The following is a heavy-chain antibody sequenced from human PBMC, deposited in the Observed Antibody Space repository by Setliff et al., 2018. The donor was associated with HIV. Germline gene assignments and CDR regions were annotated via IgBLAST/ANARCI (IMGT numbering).Heavy chain of an antibody. V-gene: IGHV4-30-4*08. CDR3: ARENIFFDSRIAYNWFDP. J-gene: IGHJ5*02. CDR2: IYYSGST. CDR1: GGSIRSGDYY. Sequence: SETLSLTCTVSGGSIRSGDYYWSWIRQPPGKGLEWIGYIYYSGSTHYSPSLKSRVTISGDTSKNQFSLKLSSVAAADTAVYYCARENIFFDSRIAYNWFDPWGRGTLVTVSS. D-gene: IGHD3-9*01.